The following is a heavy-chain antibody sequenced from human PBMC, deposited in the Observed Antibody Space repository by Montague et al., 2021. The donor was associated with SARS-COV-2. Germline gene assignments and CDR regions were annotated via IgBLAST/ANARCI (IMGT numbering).Heavy chain of an antibody. CDR2: MYYTGHT. Sequence: SETLSLTCTVAGASVASGNFYWSWIRKPPGKGLEWIGYMYYTGHTNYNRSLESRVTMPVDPSKNQFSLTLTSVTAADTAVYYCARSRANVPSRPGFDYWGQAALVTVSS. CDR3: ARSRANVPSRPGFDY. V-gene: IGHV4-61*01. J-gene: IGHJ4*02. CDR1: GASVASGNFY. D-gene: IGHD6-6*01.